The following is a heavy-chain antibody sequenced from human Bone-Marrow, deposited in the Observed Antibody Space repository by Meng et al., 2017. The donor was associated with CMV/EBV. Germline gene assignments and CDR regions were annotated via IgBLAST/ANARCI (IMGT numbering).Heavy chain of an antibody. CDR1: RFTFSSYW. V-gene: IGHV3-7*01. D-gene: IGHD2-21*01. CDR3: ARDRLRYFDL. Sequence: GESLKISCAASRFTFSSYWMSWVRQTPGKGLEWVANIKQDGSEKYYVDSVKGRFTISRDNAKNSLYLQMNSLRAEDTAVYYCARDRLRYFDLWGRGTLVTVSS. J-gene: IGHJ2*01. CDR2: IKQDGSEK.